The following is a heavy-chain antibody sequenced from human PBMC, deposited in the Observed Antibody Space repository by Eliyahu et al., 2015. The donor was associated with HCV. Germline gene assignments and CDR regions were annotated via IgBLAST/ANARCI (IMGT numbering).Heavy chain of an antibody. J-gene: IGHJ4*02. CDR3: TTGGGYNGLED. D-gene: IGHD5-24*01. CDR1: GFTXXTAW. CDR2: IKSKIAGGSI. V-gene: IGHV3-15*01. Sequence: EAHLAQSGGGLVKPGGSXXLSCXASGFTXXTAWMTWVRQAPGKGLEWVGLIKSKIAGGSIDYSAPVKGRFTISRDDSKNMLYLQMNSLKTEDTAVYYCTTGGGYNGLEDWGQGTLVTVSS.